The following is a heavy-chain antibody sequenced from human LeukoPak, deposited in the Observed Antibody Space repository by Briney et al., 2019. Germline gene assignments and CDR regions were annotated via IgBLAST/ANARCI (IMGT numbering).Heavy chain of an antibody. D-gene: IGHD6-19*01. CDR2: IKQDGSEK. Sequence: GGSLRLSCAASGFTFSSHWMSWVRQAPGKGLEWVANIKQDGSEKYYVDSVKGRFTISRDNAKNSLYLQMNSLRAEDTAVYYCAREGSSGWYFSDYWGQGTLVTVSS. CDR1: GFTFSSHW. V-gene: IGHV3-7*01. J-gene: IGHJ4*02. CDR3: AREGSSGWYFSDY.